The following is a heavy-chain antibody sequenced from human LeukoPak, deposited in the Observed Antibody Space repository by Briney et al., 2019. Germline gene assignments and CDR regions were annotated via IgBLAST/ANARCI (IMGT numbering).Heavy chain of an antibody. CDR2: IKNKVDGGTT. Sequence: GGSLRLSCAGSGFTFSDAWMSWVRRAPGQGLEWIGRIKNKVDGGTTDYAAPVKGRFTISRDDSKNTAYLQMDSLKTDDTAVYYCTTRGGFGYWGQGTLVTVSS. V-gene: IGHV3-15*01. CDR1: GFTFSDAW. J-gene: IGHJ4*02. CDR3: TTRGGFGY. D-gene: IGHD2-15*01.